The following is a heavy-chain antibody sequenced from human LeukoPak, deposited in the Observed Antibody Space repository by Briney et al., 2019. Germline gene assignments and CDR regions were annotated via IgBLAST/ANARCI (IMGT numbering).Heavy chain of an antibody. J-gene: IGHJ6*02. Sequence: GGSLRLSCAASGFTFSSYGMHWVRQAPGKGLEWVAVISYDGSNKYYADSVKGRFTISRDNSKNTLYLQMNSLRAEDTAVYYCARYQLPYGMDVWGQGTTVTVSS. D-gene: IGHD2-2*01. CDR1: GFTFSSYG. V-gene: IGHV3-30*03. CDR3: ARYQLPYGMDV. CDR2: ISYDGSNK.